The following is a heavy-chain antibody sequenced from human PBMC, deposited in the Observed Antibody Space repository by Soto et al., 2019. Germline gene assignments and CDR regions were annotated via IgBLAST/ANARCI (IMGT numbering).Heavy chain of an antibody. D-gene: IGHD6-13*01. V-gene: IGHV3-21*01. CDR3: ASTNSRSYYMDV. J-gene: IGHJ6*03. Sequence: EVQLVEAGGGLVKPGGSLRLSCAASGFTFSSYSMNWVRQAPGKGLEWVSSISSSSSYIYYADSVKGRFTISRDNAKNSLYLQMNSLRAEDTAVYYCASTNSRSYYMDVWGKGTTVTLSS. CDR1: GFTFSSYS. CDR2: ISSSSSYI.